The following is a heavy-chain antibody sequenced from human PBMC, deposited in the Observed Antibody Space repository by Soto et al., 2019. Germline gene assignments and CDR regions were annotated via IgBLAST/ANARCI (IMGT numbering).Heavy chain of an antibody. CDR1: GFPFSSCA. J-gene: IGHJ3*02. CDR2: ISYDGSNK. V-gene: IGHV3-30-3*01. CDR3: ARGPYCSSTSCSGAVLGAFDI. Sequence: QVQLVESGGGVVQPGRSLRLSCAASGFPFSSCAMYWVRQAPGKGLEWVAVISYDGSNKYYADSVKGRFTISRDNSKNTLYLQMNSLGTEDTAVYYCARGPYCSSTSCSGAVLGAFDIWGQGPMVTVSS. D-gene: IGHD2-2*01.